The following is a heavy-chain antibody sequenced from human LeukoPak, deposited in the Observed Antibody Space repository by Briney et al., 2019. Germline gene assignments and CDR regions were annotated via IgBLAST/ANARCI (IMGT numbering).Heavy chain of an antibody. CDR3: ARDPSGSGSYYMSPGDY. CDR2: IIPIFGTA. V-gene: IGHV1-69*06. D-gene: IGHD3-10*01. CDR1: GGTFSSYA. J-gene: IGHJ4*02. Sequence: AASVKVSCEASGGTFSSYAISWVRQAPGQGLEWMGGIIPIFGTANYAQKFQGRVTITADKSTSTAYMELSSLRSEDTAVYYCARDPSGSGSYYMSPGDYWGQGTLVTVSS.